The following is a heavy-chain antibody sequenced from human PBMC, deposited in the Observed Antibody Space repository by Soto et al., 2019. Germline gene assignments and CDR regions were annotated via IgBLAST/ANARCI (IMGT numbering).Heavy chain of an antibody. D-gene: IGHD1-26*01. J-gene: IGHJ6*02. V-gene: IGHV1-58*02. Sequence: QMQLVQSAAEVREPVTSVRVACRASGFDFGSFGIQFLRQTRGRGLEWIGWIVVVSGSTNYARQFQGRVAISRDMSSSTAYLDLYDLKSDDPAVYFCSADHPHMAMGWPVWGQGTTVTVSS. CDR3: SADHPHMAMGWPV. CDR2: IVVVSGST. CDR1: GFDFGSFG.